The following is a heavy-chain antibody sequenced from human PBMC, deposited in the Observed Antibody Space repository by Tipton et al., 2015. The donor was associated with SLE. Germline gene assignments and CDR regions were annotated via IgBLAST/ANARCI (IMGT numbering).Heavy chain of an antibody. CDR2: IRANSDNT. CDR3: ARLGPMLAVAAIDY. CDR1: GYTFTNYG. J-gene: IGHJ4*02. V-gene: IGHV1-18*01. D-gene: IGHD6-19*01. Sequence: SGAEVNNPFASVKVSCRASGYTFTNYGINWVRQAPGQGLEWMGWIRANSDNTHYAQKFQGRVTMTKDTSTSTAYLELGSLRSDDTAVYYCARLGPMLAVAAIDYWGQGTLVTVSS.